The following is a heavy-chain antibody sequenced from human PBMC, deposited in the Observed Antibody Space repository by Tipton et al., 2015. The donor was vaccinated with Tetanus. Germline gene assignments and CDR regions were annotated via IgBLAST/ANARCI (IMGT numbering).Heavy chain of an antibody. CDR3: ARVRAILRRTLSGLYWRDP. D-gene: IGHD3-16*01. J-gene: IGHJ5*02. CDR1: NGSISSGGYY. V-gene: IGHV4-31*03. Sequence: TLSLTCSVSNGSISSGGYYWSWVRQYPGKGLEWIGLLYHTGVTYSNPSLQSRVAISVNTSKNQFSLEVASVTVSDTAVYYCARVRAILRRTLSGLYWRDPWGQGILVTVSS. CDR2: LYHTGVT.